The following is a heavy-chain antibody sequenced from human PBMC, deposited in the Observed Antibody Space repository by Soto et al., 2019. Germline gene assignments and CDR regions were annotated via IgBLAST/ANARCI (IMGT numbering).Heavy chain of an antibody. J-gene: IGHJ4*02. CDR3: ARASEGSGSYYPN. CDR2: IYYSGST. Sequence: QVQLQESGPGLVKPSQTLSLTCTVSGGSISSGDYYWSWIRQPPGKGLERIGYIYYSGSTYYNTSLKSRVTITVHTSKNQFSLKLSPVTAADTAVYYCARASEGSGSYYPNWGQGTLVTVSS. V-gene: IGHV4-30-4*01. D-gene: IGHD3-10*01. CDR1: GGSISSGDYY.